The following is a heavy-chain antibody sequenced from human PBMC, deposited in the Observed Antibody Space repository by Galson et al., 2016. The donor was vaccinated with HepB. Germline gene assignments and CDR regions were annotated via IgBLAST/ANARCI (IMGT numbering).Heavy chain of an antibody. V-gene: IGHV3-23*01. CDR1: GFTFSNYA. CDR2: ISDSGIHT. CDR3: AKDDGPSLTEYFQH. Sequence: SLRLSCAASGFTFSNYAMSWVRQAPGKGLEWVSTISDSGIHTYYADSVKGRFTISRDNSKNTLYLEVNSLRAEDTAVYYCAKDDGPSLTEYFQHWGQGTLVTVSS. J-gene: IGHJ1*01. D-gene: IGHD5-24*01.